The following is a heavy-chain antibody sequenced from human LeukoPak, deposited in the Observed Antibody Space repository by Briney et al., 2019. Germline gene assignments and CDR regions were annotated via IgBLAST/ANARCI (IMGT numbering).Heavy chain of an antibody. J-gene: IGHJ6*02. V-gene: IGHV4-34*01. D-gene: IGHD2-2*02. CDR1: GGSFSGYY. CDR3: ARGIGYQLLYNYYYYGMDV. CDR2: INHSGST. Sequence: TSETLSLTCAVYGGSFSGYYWCWIRQPPGKGLEWIGEINHSGSTNYNPSLKSRVTISVDTSKNQFSLKLSSVTAADTAVYYCARGIGYQLLYNYYYYGMDVWGQGTTVTVSS.